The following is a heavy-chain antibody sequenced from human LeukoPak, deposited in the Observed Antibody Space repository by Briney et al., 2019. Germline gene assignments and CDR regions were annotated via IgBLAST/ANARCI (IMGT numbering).Heavy chain of an antibody. D-gene: IGHD6-13*01. J-gene: IGHJ4*02. CDR3: ATGVHGIAAAGDYYFDY. CDR2: MYYRGNT. V-gene: IGHV4-59*01. CDR1: GGSISSYY. Sequence: SEALSLTCTVSGGSISSYYWSWIRQPPGKGLEWIGYMYYRGNTNYDPSLKSRVTISIDTPNNQFSLKLSSVTAADTAVYYCATGVHGIAAAGDYYFDYWGQGTLVTVSS.